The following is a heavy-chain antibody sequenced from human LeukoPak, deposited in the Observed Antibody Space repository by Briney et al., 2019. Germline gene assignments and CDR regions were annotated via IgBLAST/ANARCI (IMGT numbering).Heavy chain of an antibody. Sequence: PSETLSLTCTVSGGSISSYYWSWIRQPAGQGLEWIGRIYTSGSTNYNPSLKSRVTMSVDTSKNQFSLKLSSVTAADTAVYYCARERYYYDSSGYLYYFDYWGQGTLVTVSS. CDR3: ARERYYYDSSGYLYYFDY. CDR2: IYTSGST. V-gene: IGHV4-4*07. D-gene: IGHD3-22*01. CDR1: GGSISSYY. J-gene: IGHJ4*02.